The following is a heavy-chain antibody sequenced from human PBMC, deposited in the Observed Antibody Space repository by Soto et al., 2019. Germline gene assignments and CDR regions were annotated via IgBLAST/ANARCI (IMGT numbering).Heavy chain of an antibody. V-gene: IGHV1-69*06. Sequence: QVQLVQSGAEVKKPGSSVKVSCKASGGTFSSYAISWVRQAPGQGLEWMGGIIPIFGTANYAQKFQGRVTITADKSTSTAYMEQSSLSSEDTAVYYCARDEGIAAAGSVGGMDVWGQGTTVTVSS. CDR2: IIPIFGTA. CDR3: ARDEGIAAAGSVGGMDV. D-gene: IGHD6-13*01. J-gene: IGHJ6*02. CDR1: GGTFSSYA.